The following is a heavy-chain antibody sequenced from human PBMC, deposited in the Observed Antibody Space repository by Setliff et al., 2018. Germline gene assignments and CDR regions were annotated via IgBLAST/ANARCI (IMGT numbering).Heavy chain of an antibody. CDR2: ITPNSGGT. V-gene: IGHV1-2*02. D-gene: IGHD3-22*01. J-gene: IGHJ4*02. Sequence: ASVKVSCKASGYTFTGYSIHWVRQAPGQGLEWMGWITPNSGGTNYAQKFEGRVTMTRDTSITTVHMELRRLTSDDTAIYYCARVGVPSGYWYYLDYWGQGTQVTGS. CDR3: ARVGVPSGYWYYLDY. CDR1: GYTFTGYS.